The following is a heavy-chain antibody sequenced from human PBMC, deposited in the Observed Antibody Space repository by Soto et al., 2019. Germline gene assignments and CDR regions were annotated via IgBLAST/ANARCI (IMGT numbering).Heavy chain of an antibody. V-gene: IGHV3-21*01. CDR1: GFTFSSYS. Sequence: GGSLRLSCAASGFTFSSYSMNWVRQAPGKGLEWVSSITSSTSYIYYADSVKGRCTISRDNAKDSLYLQMNSLRAEDTAVYYCARDDTYGMDVWGQGTTVTVSS. CDR2: ITSSTSYI. CDR3: ARDDTYGMDV. J-gene: IGHJ6*02.